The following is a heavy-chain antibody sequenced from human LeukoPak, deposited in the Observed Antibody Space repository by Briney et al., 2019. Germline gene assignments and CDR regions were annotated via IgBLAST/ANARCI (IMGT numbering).Heavy chain of an antibody. D-gene: IGHD3-3*01. CDR1: GGSISSGAYY. J-gene: IGHJ4*02. V-gene: IGHV4-61*02. CDR3: ARDVYDFWSGYYD. Sequence: SETLSLTCTVAGGSISSGAYYYNWIRQPAGKGLEWIGRIYTRGSTNYNPSLKSRLTISVDTSKNQFSLKLSSVTAADTAVYYCARDVYDFWSGYYDWGPGTLVTVSS. CDR2: IYTRGST.